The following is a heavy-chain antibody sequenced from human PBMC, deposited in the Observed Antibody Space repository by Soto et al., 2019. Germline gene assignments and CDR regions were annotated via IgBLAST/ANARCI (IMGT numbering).Heavy chain of an antibody. V-gene: IGHV3-21*01. J-gene: IGHJ4*02. CDR1: GFTFSSYS. CDR3: ARSKVPAALFDY. CDR2: ISSSSSYI. Sequence: VGSLRLSCAASGFTFSSYSMNWVRQAPGKGLEWVSSISSSSSYIYYADSVKGRFTISRDNAKNSLYLQMNSLRAEDTAVYYCARSKVPAALFDYWGQGTLVTVSS. D-gene: IGHD2-2*01.